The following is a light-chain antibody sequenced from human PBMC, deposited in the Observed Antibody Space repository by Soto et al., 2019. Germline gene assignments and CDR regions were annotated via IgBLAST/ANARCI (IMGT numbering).Light chain of an antibody. Sequence: EIVLTQSPATLSLSPGERATLSCRASQSVGTYLAWYQHNPGQAPRLLIYDASNRATGIPARFSGSGSGEALTLTIRSPEPEDFAVYYCQQRYNWPYTFGQGTKLEIK. V-gene: IGKV3-11*01. CDR2: DAS. CDR1: QSVGTY. CDR3: QQRYNWPYT. J-gene: IGKJ2*01.